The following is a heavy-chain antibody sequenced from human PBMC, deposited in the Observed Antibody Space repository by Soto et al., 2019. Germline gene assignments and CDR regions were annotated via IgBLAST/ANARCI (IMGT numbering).Heavy chain of an antibody. CDR2: ISYTGSA. D-gene: IGHD4-17*01. V-gene: IGHV4-59*01. CDR3: ARVNYGDYDYGMDV. J-gene: IGHJ6*02. CDR1: GGSINYSY. Sequence: SETLSLTCTVSGGSINYSYWTWIRQPPGKGLEWIGYISYTGSANYNASLKSRLTISVDTSKNLFSLKLSSVTAAYTALDYGARVNYGDYDYGMDVWGQGTTVTVSS.